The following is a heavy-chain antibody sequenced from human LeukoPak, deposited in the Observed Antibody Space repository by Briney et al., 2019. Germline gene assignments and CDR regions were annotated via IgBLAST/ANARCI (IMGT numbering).Heavy chain of an antibody. CDR2: ISDNSGGR. J-gene: IGHJ6*02. CDR1: GFAFDNFA. Sequence: GGSLRLSCAASGFAFDNFAMHWVRRAPGKGLGWGSGISDNSGGRGYAESVKGRFTLPRDNAKNSLYLQMNSLRSEDTALYYCAKDSIGEASGGMDVWGQGTTVTVSS. D-gene: IGHD3-10*01. V-gene: IGHV3-9*01. CDR3: AKDSIGEASGGMDV.